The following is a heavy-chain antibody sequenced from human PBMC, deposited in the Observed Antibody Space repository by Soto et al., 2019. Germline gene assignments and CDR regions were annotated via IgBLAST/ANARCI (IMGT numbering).Heavy chain of an antibody. CDR1: GGSFSGYY. Sequence: PSETLSLTCAGYGGSFSGYYWSWIRQPPGKGLEWIGEINHSGSTNYNPSLKSRVTISVDTSKNQFSLKLSSVTAADTAVYYCARRLWFGYLAVWGKGTTVTVSS. D-gene: IGHD3-10*01. CDR2: INHSGST. J-gene: IGHJ6*03. CDR3: ARRLWFGYLAV. V-gene: IGHV4-34*01.